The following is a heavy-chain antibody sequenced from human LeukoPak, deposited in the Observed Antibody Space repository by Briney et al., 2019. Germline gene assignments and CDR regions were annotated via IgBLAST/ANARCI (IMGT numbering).Heavy chain of an antibody. D-gene: IGHD3-22*01. CDR3: ARYPYDSSGYPAHYFDY. CDR2: IIPIFGTA. V-gene: IGHV1-69*13. CDR1: GYTFTSYA. J-gene: IGHJ4*02. Sequence: SVKVSCKASGYTFTSYAISWVRQAPGQGLEWMGGIIPIFGTANYAQKFQGRVTITADESTSTAYMELSSLRSEDTAVYYCARYPYDSSGYPAHYFDYWGQGTLVTVSS.